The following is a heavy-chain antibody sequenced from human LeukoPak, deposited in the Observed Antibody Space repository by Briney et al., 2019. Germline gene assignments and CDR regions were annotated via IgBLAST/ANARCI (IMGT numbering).Heavy chain of an antibody. J-gene: IGHJ4*02. CDR3: ARLYSSGYYYFDY. D-gene: IGHD3-22*01. V-gene: IGHV4-39*07. Sequence: SETLSLTCTVSGGSISSSSYYWGWIRQPPGKGLEWIGSIYYSGSTYYNPSLKSRVTISVDTSKNQFSLKLSSVTAADTAVYYCARLYSSGYYYFDYWGQGTLVTVSS. CDR1: GGSISSSSYY. CDR2: IYYSGST.